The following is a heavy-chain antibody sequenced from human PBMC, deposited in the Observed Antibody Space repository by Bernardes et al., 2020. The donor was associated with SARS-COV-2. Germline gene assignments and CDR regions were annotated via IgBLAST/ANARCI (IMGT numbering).Heavy chain of an antibody. J-gene: IGHJ3*02. D-gene: IGHD4-17*01. CDR3: ARGLRSTVPNALDI. V-gene: IGHV3-74*01. CDR2: INTYGSTT. CDR1: GFTFGSYF. Sequence: GSVRLSWPASGFTFGSYFMHWVRHAPGKGLVWVTRINTYGSTTNYADPVKGRFTMSRDNAKNTLYVQMNSLRAEDTAVYYCARGLRSTVPNALDIWGQGTMVTVSS.